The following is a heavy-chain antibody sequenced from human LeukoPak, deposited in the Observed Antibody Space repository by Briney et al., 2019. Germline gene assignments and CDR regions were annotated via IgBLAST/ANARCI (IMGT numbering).Heavy chain of an antibody. Sequence: GGSLRLSCAASGFTFSSYSMNWVRQAPGKGLEWVSYISSSSTIYYADSVKGRFTISRDNAKNSLYLQMNSLRDEDTAVYYCARDGVGYYDSSGYPNWFDPWGQGTLVTVSS. CDR1: GFTFSSYS. CDR2: ISSSSTI. CDR3: ARDGVGYYDSSGYPNWFDP. V-gene: IGHV3-48*02. D-gene: IGHD3-22*01. J-gene: IGHJ5*02.